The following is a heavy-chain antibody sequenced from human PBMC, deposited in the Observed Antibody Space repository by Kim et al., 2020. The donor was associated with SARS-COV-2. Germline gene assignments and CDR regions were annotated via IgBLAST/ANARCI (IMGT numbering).Heavy chain of an antibody. J-gene: IGHJ4*02. Sequence: SLKDRFTITRNNAKSSLYLQMNSLRADDTAVYYCARVSLGSSSWYYFDYWGQGTLVTVSS. V-gene: IGHV3-11*05. D-gene: IGHD6-13*01. CDR3: ARVSLGSSSWYYFDY.